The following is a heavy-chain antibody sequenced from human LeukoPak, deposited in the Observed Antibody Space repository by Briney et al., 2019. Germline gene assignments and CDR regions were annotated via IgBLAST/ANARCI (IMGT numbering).Heavy chain of an antibody. Sequence: GASVKVSCKASGGTFSSYAISWVRQAPGQGLEWMGGIIPIFGTANYAQKFQGRVTITADKSTSTAYMELRSLRSDDTAVYYCARVPEPHQQLVHFFDYYYMDVWGKGTTVTVSS. CDR3: ARVPEPHQQLVHFFDYYYMDV. CDR1: GGTFSSYA. V-gene: IGHV1-69*06. D-gene: IGHD6-13*01. J-gene: IGHJ6*03. CDR2: IIPIFGTA.